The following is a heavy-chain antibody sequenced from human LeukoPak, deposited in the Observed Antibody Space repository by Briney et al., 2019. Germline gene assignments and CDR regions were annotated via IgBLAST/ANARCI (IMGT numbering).Heavy chain of an antibody. J-gene: IGHJ4*02. V-gene: IGHV3-21*01. CDR2: ISSSSSYI. CDR1: GFTFSSYG. D-gene: IGHD6-19*01. Sequence: AGGSLRLSCAASGFTFSSYGMHWVRQAPGKGLEWVSSISSSSSYIYYADSVKGRFTISRDNAKNSLYLQMNSLRAEDTTVFYCARDMEQWLVTQGTPYYFDYWGQGTLVTVSS. CDR3: ARDMEQWLVTQGTPYYFDY.